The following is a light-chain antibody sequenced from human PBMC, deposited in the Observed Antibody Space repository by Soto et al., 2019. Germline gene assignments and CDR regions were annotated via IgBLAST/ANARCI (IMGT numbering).Light chain of an antibody. V-gene: IGLV8-61*01. Sequence: TVVTQEPSFSVSPGRTVTLTCGLSSGSVSTSYYPSWYQQTPGQAPRALIYSTNTRSSGVPDRFSGSILGNKAALTITGAQADDECDYYCALYMGSGIWVFGGGTKVTVL. J-gene: IGLJ3*02. CDR2: STN. CDR1: SGSVSTSYY. CDR3: ALYMGSGIWV.